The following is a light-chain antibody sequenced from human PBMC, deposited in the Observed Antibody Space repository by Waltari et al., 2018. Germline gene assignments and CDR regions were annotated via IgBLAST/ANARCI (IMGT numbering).Light chain of an antibody. Sequence: SSELTQDPAVSVALGQTVRITCQGDSLRNYYASWYQQKPGQAPIIVIYGKNNRPSGSPARFSGSSSGNTASLTITGAQAEDEADYYCNSRDSSGNHYVVFGGGTKLTVL. CDR1: SLRNYY. CDR3: NSRDSSGNHYVV. CDR2: GKN. J-gene: IGLJ2*01. V-gene: IGLV3-19*01.